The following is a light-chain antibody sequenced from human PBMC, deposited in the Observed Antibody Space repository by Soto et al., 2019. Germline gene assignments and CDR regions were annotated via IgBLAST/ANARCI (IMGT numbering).Light chain of an antibody. V-gene: IGLV9-49*03. J-gene: IGLJ3*02. CDR3: GADHGSGNNFVWV. CDR1: SGYSNYK. Sequence: QAVVTQPPSVSASLGASVTLTCTLSSGYSNYKVEWYQQRPGKGPRFVMRVGTGGIVVSKGDGIPDRFSVLGSGLNRFLIISNIQEEDESEYHCGADHGSGNNFVWVFGGGTKVTVL. CDR2: VGTGGIVV.